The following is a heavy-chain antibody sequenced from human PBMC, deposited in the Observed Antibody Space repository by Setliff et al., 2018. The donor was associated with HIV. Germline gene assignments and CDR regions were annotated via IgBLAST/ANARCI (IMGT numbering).Heavy chain of an antibody. CDR1: GGSLRRGTYY. V-gene: IGHV4-61*09. J-gene: IGHJ6*04. Sequence: PSETLSLTCTVSGGSLRRGTYYWSWIRQPAGKGLEWIGHIYTSGSTNYNPSFKSRVTLSVDTSQNQFSLKFTSVTAAGTAVYYCASGRDFWSGLYVWGKGTTVTVSS. D-gene: IGHD3-3*01. CDR2: IYTSGST. CDR3: ASGRDFWSGLYV.